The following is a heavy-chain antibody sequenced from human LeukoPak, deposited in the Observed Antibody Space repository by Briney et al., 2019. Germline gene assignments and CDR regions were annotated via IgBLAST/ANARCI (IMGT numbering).Heavy chain of an antibody. D-gene: IGHD2-15*01. V-gene: IGHV1-18*01. J-gene: IGHJ4*02. CDR1: GYTFTSYG. CDR2: ISAYNGNT. CDR3: SRDGGYCSGGSCYYFDY. Sequence: ASVKVSCKASGYTFTSYGISWVRQAPGQGLEWMGWISAYNGNTNYAQKLQGRVTMTTDTSTSTAYMELRSLRSDDTAVYYCSRDGGYCSGGSCYYFDYWGQGTLVTVSS.